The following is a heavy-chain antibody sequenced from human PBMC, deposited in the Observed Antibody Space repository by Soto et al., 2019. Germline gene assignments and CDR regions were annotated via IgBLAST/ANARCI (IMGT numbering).Heavy chain of an antibody. CDR2: INHSGST. J-gene: IGHJ6*02. D-gene: IGHD5-18*01. V-gene: IGHV4-34*01. Sequence: SDTLSLTCCFSGGSFICYYWSWIRQPPGNGLEWIGEINHSGSTNYNPSLKSRVTISVDTSKNQFSLKLSSVTAADTAVYYCARLGDTAMVSVRRYYYYGMDVWGQGTTVTVSS. CDR1: GGSFICYY. CDR3: ARLGDTAMVSVRRYYYYGMDV.